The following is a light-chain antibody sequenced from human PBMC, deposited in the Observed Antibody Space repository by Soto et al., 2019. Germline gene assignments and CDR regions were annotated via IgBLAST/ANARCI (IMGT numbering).Light chain of an antibody. CDR2: AAS. CDR1: QSITTC. Sequence: DIQMTQSPSSLSASVGDRVTITCRASQSITTCLNWYQQKPGKAPKLLIYAASSLQSGVPSRFSGSGSGTDFTLTISSLQPEDFATYYCQQKYSPPPITFGQGTRLEIK. CDR3: QQKYSPPPIT. J-gene: IGKJ5*01. V-gene: IGKV1-39*01.